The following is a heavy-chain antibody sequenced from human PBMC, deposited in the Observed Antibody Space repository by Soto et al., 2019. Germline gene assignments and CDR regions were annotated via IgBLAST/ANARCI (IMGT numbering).Heavy chain of an antibody. V-gene: IGHV1-58*01. CDR1: GFTFTSSA. Sequence: SVKVSCKASGFTFTSSAVQWVRHARGQLLEWIGWIVVGSGNTNYAQKFQERVTITRDMSTSTAYMELSSLRSEDTAVYYCAAESYYYDSSGYYRYYYYYGMDVWGQGTTVTVSS. CDR2: IVVGSGNT. J-gene: IGHJ6*02. D-gene: IGHD3-22*01. CDR3: AAESYYYDSSGYYRYYYYYGMDV.